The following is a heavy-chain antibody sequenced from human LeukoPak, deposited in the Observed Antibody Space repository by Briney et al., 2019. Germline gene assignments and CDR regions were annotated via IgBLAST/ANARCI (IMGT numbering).Heavy chain of an antibody. D-gene: IGHD3-22*01. Sequence: GGSLRLSCAASGFTVSSNYMSWVRQAPGKGLEWVSVIYSGGSTYYADSVKGRFTISRHNSKNTLYLQMNSLRAEDTAVYYCAKVPGIEITMIVVVMEYYFDYWGQGTLVTVSS. CDR2: IYSGGST. V-gene: IGHV3-53*01. CDR1: GFTVSSNY. J-gene: IGHJ4*02. CDR3: AKVPGIEITMIVVVMEYYFDY.